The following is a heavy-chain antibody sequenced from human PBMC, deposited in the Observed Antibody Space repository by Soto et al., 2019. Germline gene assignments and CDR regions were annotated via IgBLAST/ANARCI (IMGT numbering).Heavy chain of an antibody. CDR1: GFTFSSYA. CDR3: AKEIYGGNSDSPAY. J-gene: IGHJ4*02. Sequence: EVQLLESGGGLVQPGGSLRLSCAASGFTFSSYAMSWVRQAPGKGLEWVSAIGGSGGSTYYADSVKGRFTISRDNSKNTLYLQMNSLRADDTALYYCAKEIYGGNSDSPAYWGQGTLVTVSS. D-gene: IGHD2-15*01. CDR2: IGGSGGST. V-gene: IGHV3-23*01.